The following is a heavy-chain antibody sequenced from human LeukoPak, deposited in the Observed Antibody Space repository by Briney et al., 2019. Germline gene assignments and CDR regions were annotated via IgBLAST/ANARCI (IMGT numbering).Heavy chain of an antibody. CDR1: GGSFSGYY. V-gene: IGHV4-34*01. Sequence: SETLSLTCAVYGGSFSGYYWSWIRQPPGKGLEWIGEINHSGSTNYNPSLKSRVTISVDTSKNQFPLKLSSVTAADTAVYYCARYYDYVWGSYRYAYFDYWGQGTLVTVSS. CDR3: ARYYDYVWGSYRYAYFDY. CDR2: INHSGST. J-gene: IGHJ4*02. D-gene: IGHD3-16*02.